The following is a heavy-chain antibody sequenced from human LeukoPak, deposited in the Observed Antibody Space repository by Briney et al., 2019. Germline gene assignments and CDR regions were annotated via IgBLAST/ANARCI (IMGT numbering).Heavy chain of an antibody. CDR3: ARARRGSSWPLFDY. V-gene: IGHV1-18*04. Sequence: ASVKVSCKASGYTFTGYYMHWVRQAPGQGLEWMGWISAYNGNTNYAQKLQGRVTMTTDTSTSTAYMELRSLRSDDTAVYYCARARRGSSWPLFDYWGQGTLVTVSS. CDR2: ISAYNGNT. J-gene: IGHJ4*02. CDR1: GYTFTGYY. D-gene: IGHD6-13*01.